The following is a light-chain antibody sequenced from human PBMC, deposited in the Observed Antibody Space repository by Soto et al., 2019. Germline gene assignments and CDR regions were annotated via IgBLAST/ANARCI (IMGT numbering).Light chain of an antibody. CDR2: DAS. Sequence: DIQMTQSPSSLSASVGDRVTITCQASQDISDYLNWYQQKPGTAPKLLIYDASNLETGVPSRFSGSGSGTDFTFTISSLQPEDIATYYCQQYDNLLLTFGGGTKVEIK. V-gene: IGKV1-33*01. J-gene: IGKJ4*01. CDR1: QDISDY. CDR3: QQYDNLLLT.